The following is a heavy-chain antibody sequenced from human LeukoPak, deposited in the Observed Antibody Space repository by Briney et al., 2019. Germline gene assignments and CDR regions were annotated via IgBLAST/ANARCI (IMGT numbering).Heavy chain of an antibody. V-gene: IGHV4-34*01. Sequence: SETLSLTCAVYGGSFSGYYWSWIRQPPGKGLEWIGEIYHSGSTNYNPSLKSRVTMSVDKSKNQFSLKLSSVTAADTAVYYCARGDSGMDVWGQGTTVTVSS. J-gene: IGHJ6*02. CDR3: ARGDSGMDV. CDR1: GGSFSGYY. CDR2: IYHSGST.